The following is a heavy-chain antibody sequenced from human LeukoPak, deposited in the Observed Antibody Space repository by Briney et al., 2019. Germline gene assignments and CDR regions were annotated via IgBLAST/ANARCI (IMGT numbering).Heavy chain of an antibody. Sequence: GGSLRLSCSASGFTFSSYAMSWLRQAPGKGPGGVLDISGSGGSTYYANSVKGRFTISRDNSNNTLYLQMNSLRAEDTAVYYCAKSLGPPPADGFDSSGYLDYWGQGTLVTVSS. CDR3: AKSLGPPPADGFDSSGYLDY. V-gene: IGHV3-23*01. CDR2: ISGSGGST. J-gene: IGHJ4*02. D-gene: IGHD3-22*01. CDR1: GFTFSSYA.